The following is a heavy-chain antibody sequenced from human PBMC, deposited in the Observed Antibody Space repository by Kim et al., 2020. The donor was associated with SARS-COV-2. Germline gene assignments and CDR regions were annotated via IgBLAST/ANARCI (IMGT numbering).Heavy chain of an antibody. CDR3: AKTRALDI. J-gene: IGHJ3*02. D-gene: IGHD3-3*02. V-gene: IGHV3-7*01. Sequence: DGRELYTADSLKGPFTISKNNAKKSLYLQMNRLRAEDTAVYYCAKTRALDIWGQGTMVTVSS. CDR2: DGREL.